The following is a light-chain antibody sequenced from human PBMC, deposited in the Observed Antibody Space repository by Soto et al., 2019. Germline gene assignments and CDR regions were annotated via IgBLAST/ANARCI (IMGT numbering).Light chain of an antibody. J-gene: IGLJ2*01. CDR1: SSNIGAGYD. CDR3: QSYDSSLSGYVV. V-gene: IGLV1-40*01. Sequence: QSVLTQPPSVCGATRQRVTISCTGSSSNIGAGYDVHWYQQLPGTAPKRLIYGNSNRPSGVPDRFSGSKSGTSASLAITGLQAEDEADYYCQSYDSSLSGYVVFGGGTKLTVL. CDR2: GNS.